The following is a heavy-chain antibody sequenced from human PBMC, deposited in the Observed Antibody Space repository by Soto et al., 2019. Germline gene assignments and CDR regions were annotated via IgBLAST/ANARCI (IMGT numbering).Heavy chain of an antibody. V-gene: IGHV4-39*07. Sequence: PSETLSLTCTVSGGSISSSNYFWGWIRQPPGKGLEWIGSMYYSGSTYYNPSLKSRVTISVYRSKNQFSLKLSSVTAADTAVYYCARGVTTVTTFDYWGQGTLVTVSS. CDR2: MYYSGST. CDR3: ARGVTTVTTFDY. J-gene: IGHJ4*02. D-gene: IGHD4-17*01. CDR1: GGSISSSNYF.